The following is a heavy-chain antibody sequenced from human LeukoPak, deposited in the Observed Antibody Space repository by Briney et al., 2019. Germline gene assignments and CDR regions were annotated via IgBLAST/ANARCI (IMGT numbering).Heavy chain of an antibody. V-gene: IGHV3-48*04. D-gene: IGHD5-12*01. Sequence: GGSLRLSCAASGFTFSSYSMNWVRQAPGKGLEWVSYISSSSSTIYYADSVKGRFTISRDNAKNSLYLQMNSLRAEDTAMYYCARGGDSYSGYDSPYYFDYWGQGTLVTVSS. CDR1: GFTFSSYS. CDR2: ISSSSSTI. J-gene: IGHJ4*02. CDR3: ARGGDSYSGYDSPYYFDY.